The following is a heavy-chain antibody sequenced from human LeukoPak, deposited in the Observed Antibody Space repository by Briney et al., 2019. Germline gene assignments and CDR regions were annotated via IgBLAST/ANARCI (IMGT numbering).Heavy chain of an antibody. J-gene: IGHJ4*02. D-gene: IGHD5-18*01. CDR1: GFTVSSNY. Sequence: GGSLRLSCAASGFTVSSNYMSWVRQAPGKGLEWVSVIYSCDSTYYADSVKGRFTISRDNSKNTLYLQMNSLRAEDTAVYYCARAYSYGYLLDYWGQGTLVTVSS. CDR2: IYSCDST. V-gene: IGHV3-66*01. CDR3: ARAYSYGYLLDY.